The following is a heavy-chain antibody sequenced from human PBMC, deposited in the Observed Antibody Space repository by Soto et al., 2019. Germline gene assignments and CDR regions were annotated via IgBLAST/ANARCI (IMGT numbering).Heavy chain of an antibody. J-gene: IGHJ6*02. V-gene: IGHV3-23*01. Sequence: GGSLRLSCAASGFTFSSYAMSWVRQAPGKGLEWVSAISGSGGSTYYADSVKGRFTISRDNSKNTLYLQMNSLRAEDTAVYYCAKDRVSSTYYYYGMDVWGQGTTVTVSS. CDR2: ISGSGGST. CDR1: GFTFSSYA. D-gene: IGHD2-2*01. CDR3: AKDRVSSTYYYYGMDV.